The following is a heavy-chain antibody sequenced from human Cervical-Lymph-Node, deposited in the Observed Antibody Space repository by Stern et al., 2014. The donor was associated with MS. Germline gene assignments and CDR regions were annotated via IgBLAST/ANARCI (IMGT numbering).Heavy chain of an antibody. Sequence: MQLVESGGAVVQPGRSLRLSCAASGFTFSSYGMHLVRQATGMGLEWATVISYDGNHKFYAASVKGRFTISRDNSKNTLHLQMNSVTPDDTAIYYCARDYEDTSMLFDHWGQGTLVTVSS. V-gene: IGHV3-30*03. J-gene: IGHJ4*02. CDR2: ISYDGNHK. D-gene: IGHD2-8*01. CDR3: ARDYEDTSMLFDH. CDR1: GFTFSSYG.